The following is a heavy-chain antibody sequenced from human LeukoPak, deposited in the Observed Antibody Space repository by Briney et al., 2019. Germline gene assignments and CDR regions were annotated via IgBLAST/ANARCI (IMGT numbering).Heavy chain of an antibody. V-gene: IGHV3-23*01. CDR2: ISGSGGST. Sequence: GGSLRLSCAASGFTFSSYAMSWVRQAPGKGLEWVSAISGSGGSTYYADSVKGRFTISRDNSRNTLYLQMNSLRAEDTAVYYCARDPVVGATRFDYWGQGTLVTVSS. D-gene: IGHD1-26*01. J-gene: IGHJ4*02. CDR1: GFTFSSYA. CDR3: ARDPVVGATRFDY.